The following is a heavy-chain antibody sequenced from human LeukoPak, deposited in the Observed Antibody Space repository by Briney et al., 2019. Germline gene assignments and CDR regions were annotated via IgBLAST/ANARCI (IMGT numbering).Heavy chain of an antibody. Sequence: GESLKISCKGSGYSFTSYWIGWVRQMPGKGLEWMGIIYPGDSDTRYSPSFQGQVTISADKSISTAYLQWSSLKASDTAMYYCPRQPAGNYYYYYIDYWAKGNTVTVSS. CDR1: GYSFTSYW. V-gene: IGHV5-51*01. CDR3: PRQPAGNYYYYYIDY. J-gene: IGHJ6*03. CDR2: IYPGDSDT.